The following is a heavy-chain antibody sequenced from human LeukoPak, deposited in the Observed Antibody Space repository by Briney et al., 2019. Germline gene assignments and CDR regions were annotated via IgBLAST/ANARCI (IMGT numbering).Heavy chain of an antibody. V-gene: IGHV4-61*02. D-gene: IGHD3-10*01. J-gene: IGHJ4*02. CDR1: GGSISSGSYY. Sequence: SETLSLTCTVSGGSISSGSYYWSWIRQPAGKGLEWIGRIYTSGSTNYNPSLKSRVTISVDTSKNQFSLKLSSVTAADTAVYYCARDSLDGSGSYSSGWGQGTLVTVSS. CDR3: ARDSLDGSGSYSSG. CDR2: IYTSGST.